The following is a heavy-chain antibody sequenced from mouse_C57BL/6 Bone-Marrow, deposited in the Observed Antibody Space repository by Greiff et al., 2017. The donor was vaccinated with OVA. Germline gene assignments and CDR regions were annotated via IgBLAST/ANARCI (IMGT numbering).Heavy chain of an antibody. CDR2: IDPSDSYT. D-gene: IGHD1-1*01. CDR3: ARSNIVITTRYFDV. J-gene: IGHJ1*03. CDR1: GYTFTSYW. V-gene: IGHV1-59*01. Sequence: QVQLQQPGAELVRPGTSVKLSCKASGYTFTSYWMHWVKQRPGQGLEWIGVIDPSDSYTNYNQKFKGKATLTVDTSSSTAYMQLSSLTSEDSAVYYCARSNIVITTRYFDVWGTGTTVTVSS.